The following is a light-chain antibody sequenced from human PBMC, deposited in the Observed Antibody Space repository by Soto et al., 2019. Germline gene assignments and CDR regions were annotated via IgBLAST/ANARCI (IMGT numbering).Light chain of an antibody. Sequence: QSALTQPASVSGSPGQSITISCTGSSSDVGAYNYVSWYQQHPGKVPKLIIYDVTSRPSGVSDRFSGSRSGNTASLTISGLQAEGEGDYYCASYTGSSAVIFGGGTKLTVL. V-gene: IGLV2-14*03. CDR1: SSDVGAYNY. CDR2: DVT. J-gene: IGLJ2*01. CDR3: ASYTGSSAVI.